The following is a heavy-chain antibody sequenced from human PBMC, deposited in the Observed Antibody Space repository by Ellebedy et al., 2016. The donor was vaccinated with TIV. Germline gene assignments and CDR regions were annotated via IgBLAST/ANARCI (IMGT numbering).Heavy chain of an antibody. D-gene: IGHD3-10*01. Sequence: GESLKISXAASGFTFSSYSMNWVRQAPGKGLEWVSYISSSSSTIYYADSVKGRFTISRDNAKNSLYLQMNSLRAEDTAVYYCAREKESIWFGELFSGMDVWGQGTTVTVSS. CDR3: AREKESIWFGELFSGMDV. CDR1: GFTFSSYS. CDR2: ISSSSSTI. J-gene: IGHJ6*02. V-gene: IGHV3-48*04.